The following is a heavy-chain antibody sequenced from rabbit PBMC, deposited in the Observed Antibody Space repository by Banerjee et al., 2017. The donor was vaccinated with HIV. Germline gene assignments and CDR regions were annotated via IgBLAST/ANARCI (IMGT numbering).Heavy chain of an antibody. D-gene: IGHD2-1*01. CDR2: INTGSGGSA. CDR3: ARDQAGDGGTYFTL. CDR1: GFTLSSSYY. Sequence: QSLEESGGDLVKPGASLTLTCTASGFTLSSSYYMCWVRQAPGKGLEWIGCINTGSGGSADYASWAKGRFIISKSSSTTVTLQMTSLTAADTATYFCARDQAGDGGTYFTLWGPGTLVTVS. V-gene: IGHV1S40*01. J-gene: IGHJ4*01.